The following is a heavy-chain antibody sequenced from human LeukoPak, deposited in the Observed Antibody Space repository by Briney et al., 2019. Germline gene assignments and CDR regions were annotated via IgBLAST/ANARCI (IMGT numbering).Heavy chain of an antibody. V-gene: IGHV3-20*04. CDR3: ARTYYYDSSGLGAFDI. CDR2: INWNGGST. D-gene: IGHD3-22*01. CDR1: GFTFDDYG. J-gene: IGHJ3*02. Sequence: GGSLRLSCAASGFTFDDYGMSWVRQAPGKGLEWVSGINWNGGSTGYADSVKGRFTISRDNAKNSLYLQMNSLRAEDTALYYCARTYYYDSSGLGAFDIWGQGTVVTVSS.